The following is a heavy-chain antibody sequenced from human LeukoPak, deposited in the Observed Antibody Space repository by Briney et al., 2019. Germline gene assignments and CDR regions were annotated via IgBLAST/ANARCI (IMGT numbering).Heavy chain of an antibody. CDR2: VGSGGTR. CDR3: AQMRGIPREAYYFDY. CDR1: GFNFNIYT. Sequence: GGSLRLSCAASGFNFNIYTMAWVRQAPGKGLEWISAVGSGGTRYYTDSVKGRFTISRDNSKNTVSLQMDSLRADDTAVYYCAQMRGIPREAYYFDYWGQGTLVAVSS. V-gene: IGHV3-23*01. D-gene: IGHD3-16*01. J-gene: IGHJ4*02.